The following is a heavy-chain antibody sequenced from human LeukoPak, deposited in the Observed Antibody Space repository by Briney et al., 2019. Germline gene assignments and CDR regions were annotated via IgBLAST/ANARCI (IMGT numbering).Heavy chain of an antibody. CDR2: IYWNDDK. CDR1: GFSLSTSGVG. CDR3: AHRLSYYDSSGYPYFDY. D-gene: IGHD3-22*01. Sequence: SGPTLVKPTQTLTLTCTFSGFSLSTSGVGVGWIRQPPGEALEWLALIYWNDDKRYSPSLKSRLTITKDTSKNQVVLTMTNMDPVDTATYYCAHRLSYYDSSGYPYFDYWGQGTLVTVSS. V-gene: IGHV2-5*01. J-gene: IGHJ4*02.